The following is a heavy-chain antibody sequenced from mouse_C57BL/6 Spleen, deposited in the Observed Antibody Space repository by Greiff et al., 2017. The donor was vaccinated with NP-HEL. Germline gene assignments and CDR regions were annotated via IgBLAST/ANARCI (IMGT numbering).Heavy chain of an antibody. D-gene: IGHD2-4*01. CDR3: ARRKYDYDLYYAMDY. V-gene: IGHV1-50*01. CDR2: IDPSDSYT. J-gene: IGHJ4*01. Sequence: QVQLQQPGAELVKPGASVKLSCKASGYTFTSYWMQWVQQRPGQGLEWIGEIDPSDSYTNYNQKFKGKATLTVDTSSSTAYMQLSSLTSEDSAVYYCARRKYDYDLYYAMDYWGQGTSVTVSS. CDR1: GYTFTSYW.